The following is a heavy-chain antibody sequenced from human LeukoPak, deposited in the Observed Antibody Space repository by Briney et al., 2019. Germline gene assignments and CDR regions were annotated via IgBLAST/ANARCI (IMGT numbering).Heavy chain of an antibody. J-gene: IGHJ4*02. V-gene: IGHV3-48*01. D-gene: IGHD1-26*01. CDR2: ITSSSSAI. CDR3: ARVRGSYHFDY. CDR1: GFTFCGYS. Sequence: GGSLRLSCAASGFTFCGYSMNWVRQAPGKGLEWVSYITSSSSAIYYADSVKGRFTISRDNAKNSLYLQMNSLRAEDTAVYYCARVRGSYHFDYWGQGTLVTVSS.